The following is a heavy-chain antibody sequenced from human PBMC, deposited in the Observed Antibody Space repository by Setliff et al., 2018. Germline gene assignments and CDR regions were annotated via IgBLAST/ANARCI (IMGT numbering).Heavy chain of an antibody. Sequence: GGSLRLSCAASGFDFKTHWMDWARQAPGKGLEWVSAISSTGGSTYYADSVQGRFTISRDNSKNTLYLQMNSLRAADTAVYYCAKGNPLPLTGDYWYFDLWGRGTLVTVSS. J-gene: IGHJ2*01. V-gene: IGHV3-23*01. CDR1: GFDFKTHW. D-gene: IGHD7-27*01. CDR3: AKGNPLPLTGDYWYFDL. CDR2: ISSTGGST.